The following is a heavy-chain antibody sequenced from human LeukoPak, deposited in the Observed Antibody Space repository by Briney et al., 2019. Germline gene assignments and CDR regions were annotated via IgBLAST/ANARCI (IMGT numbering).Heavy chain of an antibody. CDR1: GFTFDDYA. Sequence: GGSLRLSCAASGFTFDDYAMHWVRQAPGKGLEWVSLISWDGGSTYYADSVKGRFTISRDNSKNSLYLQMNSLRAEDTALYYCAKDKRRDGYNYLDYWGQGTLVTVSS. J-gene: IGHJ4*02. CDR3: AKDKRRDGYNYLDY. CDR2: ISWDGGST. V-gene: IGHV3-43D*03. D-gene: IGHD5-24*01.